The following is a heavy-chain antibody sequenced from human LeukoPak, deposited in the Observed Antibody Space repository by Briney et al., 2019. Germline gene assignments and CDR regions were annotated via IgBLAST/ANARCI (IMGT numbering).Heavy chain of an antibody. CDR1: GYTFTNYY. CDR2: INPNSGGT. Sequence: ASVKVSCKASGYTFTNYYMHWVRQAPGQGLEWMGWINPNSGGTNYAQKSQGRVTMTRDTSICTAYMELSRLRSDDTAVYYCARSMGDHGDYWGQGTLVTVSS. J-gene: IGHJ4*02. D-gene: IGHD2-21*02. V-gene: IGHV1-2*02. CDR3: ARSMGDHGDY.